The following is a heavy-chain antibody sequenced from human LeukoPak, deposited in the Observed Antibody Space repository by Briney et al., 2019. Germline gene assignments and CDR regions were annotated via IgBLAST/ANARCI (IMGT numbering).Heavy chain of an antibody. D-gene: IGHD1-26*01. CDR2: IYSGGST. CDR3: ASLGRSFDY. CDR1: EFSVGSNY. Sequence: PGGSLRLSCAASEFSVGSNYMTWVRQAPGKGLEWVSLIYSGGSTYYADSVKGRFTISRDNAKNTLYLQMNSLRAEDTAVYYCASLGRSFDYWGQGTLVTVSS. J-gene: IGHJ4*02. V-gene: IGHV3-66*01.